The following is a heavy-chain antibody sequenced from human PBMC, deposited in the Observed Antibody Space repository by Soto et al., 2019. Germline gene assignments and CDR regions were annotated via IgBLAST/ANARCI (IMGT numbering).Heavy chain of an antibody. CDR2: ISSSSSYI. J-gene: IGHJ4*02. V-gene: IGHV3-21*04. Sequence: PVGSLRLSCAASGCTFSSYSMNWDRQAPGKGLEWVSSISSSSSYIYYADSVKGRFTISRDNAKNSLYLQMSSLRAEDTALYYGARDRNGEYYFEYRRKRTLVAVSS. CDR1: GCTFSSYS. D-gene: IGHD4-4*01. CDR3: ARDRNGEYYFEY.